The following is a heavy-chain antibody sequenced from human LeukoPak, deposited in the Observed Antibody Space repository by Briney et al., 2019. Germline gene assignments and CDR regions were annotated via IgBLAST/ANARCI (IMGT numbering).Heavy chain of an antibody. D-gene: IGHD1-26*01. CDR1: GGSFSGYY. J-gene: IGHJ4*02. Sequence: SETLSLTCAVYGGSFSGYYWSWIRQPPGKGLEWIGEINHSGSTNYNPSLKSRVTISVDTSKNQFSLKLSSVTAADTAVYYCASDGGATHNANYWGQGTLVTVSS. CDR3: ASDGGATHNANY. V-gene: IGHV4-34*01. CDR2: INHSGST.